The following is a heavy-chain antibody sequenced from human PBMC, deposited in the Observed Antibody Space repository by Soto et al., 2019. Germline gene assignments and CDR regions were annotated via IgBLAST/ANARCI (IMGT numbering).Heavy chain of an antibody. J-gene: IGHJ4*02. CDR1: GFTFSSYS. V-gene: IGHV3-21*01. CDR3: ARDLADDYDYVWGSYDY. Sequence: GGSLRLSCAASGFTFSSYSMNWVRQAPGKGLEWVSSISSSSSYIYYADSVKGRFTISRDNAKNSLYLQMNSLRAEDTAVYYCARDLADDYDYVWGSYDYWGQGTLVTVSS. D-gene: IGHD3-16*01. CDR2: ISSSSSYI.